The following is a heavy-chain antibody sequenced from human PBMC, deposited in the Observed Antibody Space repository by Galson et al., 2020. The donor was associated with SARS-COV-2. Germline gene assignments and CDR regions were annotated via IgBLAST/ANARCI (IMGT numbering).Heavy chain of an antibody. V-gene: IGHV6-1*01. CDR3: AGRVAGAGSLHI. J-gene: IGHJ3*02. D-gene: IGHD6-13*01. CDR1: GDSVSSNRAA. CDR2: TYYRSQWST. Sequence: SQTLSLTCAISGDSVSSNRAAWAWIRQSPARGLGWLGRTYYRSQWSTDYAVSVKSRITINPDTSKNQFPRQLNSVTPEDTAIYYCAGRVAGAGSLHIWGQGTMVIVSS.